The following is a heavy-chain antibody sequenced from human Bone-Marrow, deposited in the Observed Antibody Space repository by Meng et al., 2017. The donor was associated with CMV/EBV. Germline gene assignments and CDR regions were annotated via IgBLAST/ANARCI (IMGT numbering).Heavy chain of an antibody. CDR3: ARTHGGLYCQH. CDR2: INHSGST. Sequence: SETLSLTCAVYGGSFSGYYWSWIRQPPGKGLEWIGEINHSGSTNYNPSLKSRVTISVDTSKNQFSLKLSSVTAADTAVYYCARTHGGLYCQHWGQGTLVTVSS. CDR1: GGSFSGYY. V-gene: IGHV4-34*01. J-gene: IGHJ1*01.